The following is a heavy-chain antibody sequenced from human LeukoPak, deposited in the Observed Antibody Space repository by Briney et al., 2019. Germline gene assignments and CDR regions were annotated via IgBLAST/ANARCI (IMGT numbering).Heavy chain of an antibody. V-gene: IGHV3-23*01. J-gene: IGHJ4*02. CDR1: GFTFSSHG. Sequence: GGSLRLSCAASGFTFSSHGMSWVRQSPGKGLEWVSGISASGGSTYYADSVKGRFTISRDNSKNTLYMQMNSLRADDTAVYYCAKRGGMYPAYYFDYWGQGTLVTVSS. CDR3: AKRGGMYPAYYFDY. CDR2: ISASGGST. D-gene: IGHD3-16*01.